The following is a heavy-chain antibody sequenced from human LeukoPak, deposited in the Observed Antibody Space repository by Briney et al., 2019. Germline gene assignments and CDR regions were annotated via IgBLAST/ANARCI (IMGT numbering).Heavy chain of an antibody. CDR2: ISHDGSSK. CDR3: AKDGGKAAAGTFDY. J-gene: IGHJ4*02. CDR1: GFTFSSYA. D-gene: IGHD6-13*01. Sequence: PGRSLRLSCAASGFTFSSYAMHWVRQAPGKGLEWVAVISHDGSSKFYTDSVKGRFTISRDNSKNTLYLQMNSLRPEDTAVYYCAKDGGKAAAGTFDYWGQGTLVTVSS. V-gene: IGHV3-30*04.